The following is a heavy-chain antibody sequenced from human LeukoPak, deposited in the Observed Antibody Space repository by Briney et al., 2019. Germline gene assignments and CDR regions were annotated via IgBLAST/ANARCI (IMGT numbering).Heavy chain of an antibody. J-gene: IGHJ4*02. CDR3: ARGSYSSSPLDY. CDR2: MNPNSGNT. CDR1: GYTFTSYD. V-gene: IGHV1-8*01. Sequence: ASVKVSCKASGYTFTSYDINWVRQATGQGLEWMGWMNPNSGNTGYAQKFQGRVTMTRNTSISTAYMELSSLRSGDTAVYYCARGSYSSSPLDYWGQGTLVTVSS. D-gene: IGHD6-6*01.